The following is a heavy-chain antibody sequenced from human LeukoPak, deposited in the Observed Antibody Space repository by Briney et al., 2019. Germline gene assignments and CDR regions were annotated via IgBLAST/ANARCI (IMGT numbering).Heavy chain of an antibody. CDR3: ARGPIDYYSSRSDYRFDP. V-gene: IGHV4-59*01. J-gene: IGHJ5*02. CDR1: SGSISSYY. CDR2: IYSSGST. Sequence: SETLSLTCTVSSGSISSYYWSWIRQPPGKRLEWIGYIYSSGSTNYNPSLKCRVTISLDTSKNQFSLKLSSVTAADTAVYYCARGPIDYYSSRSDYRFDPWGQGTLVTVSS. D-gene: IGHD6-13*01.